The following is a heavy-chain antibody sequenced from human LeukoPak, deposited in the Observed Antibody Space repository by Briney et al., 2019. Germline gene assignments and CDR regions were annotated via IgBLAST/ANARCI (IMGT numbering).Heavy chain of an antibody. J-gene: IGHJ5*02. V-gene: IGHV4-59*01. CDR3: ARVYTSSSWYIGWFDP. D-gene: IGHD6-13*01. Sequence: PSETLSLTCTVSGGSISSYYWSWIRQPPGKGLEWIGYIYYSGSTNYNPSLKSRVTISVDTSKNQFSLKLSSVTAADTAVYYCARVYTSSSWYIGWFDPWGQGTLVTVSS. CDR1: GGSISSYY. CDR2: IYYSGST.